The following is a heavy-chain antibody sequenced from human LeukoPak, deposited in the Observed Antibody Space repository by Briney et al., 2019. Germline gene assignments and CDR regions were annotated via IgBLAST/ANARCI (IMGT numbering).Heavy chain of an antibody. J-gene: IGHJ5*02. CDR2: IYYSGST. Sequence: KSSETLSLTCTVSGGSISSYYWSWIRQPPGKGLEWIGYIYYSGSTNYNPSLKSRVTIPVDTSKNQFSLKLSSVTAADTAVYYCARELVVPAATFDPWGQGTLVTVSS. CDR3: ARELVVPAATFDP. CDR1: GGSISSYY. D-gene: IGHD2-2*01. V-gene: IGHV4-59*01.